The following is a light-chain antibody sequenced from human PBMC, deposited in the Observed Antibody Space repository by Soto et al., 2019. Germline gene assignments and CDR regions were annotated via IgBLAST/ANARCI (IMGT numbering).Light chain of an antibody. V-gene: IGLV2-14*01. J-gene: IGLJ2*01. Sequence: QSALTQPASVSGSPGQSITISCTGTSSDIGIYNYVSWYQQHPGKAPKVIIYEVSDRPSGVSSRFSGSKSGNTASLTISGLQAEDEADYYCSSYTTTITHVLFGGGTKLTVL. CDR3: SSYTTTITHVL. CDR1: SSDIGIYNY. CDR2: EVS.